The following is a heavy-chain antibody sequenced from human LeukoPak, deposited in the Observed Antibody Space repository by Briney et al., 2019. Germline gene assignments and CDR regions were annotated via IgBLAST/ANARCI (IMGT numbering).Heavy chain of an antibody. J-gene: IGHJ5*01. CDR3: ARDQDIVVVVAATVGWFDS. CDR1: GYTVTSYY. CDR2: LNPSGGSS. Sequence: GASVKVSCKASGYTVTSYYMHWVRQAPGQGLEWMAILNPSGGSSNYAQKFQGRATLTRATSTGTVYMELSSLRSEDTAVYYCARDQDIVVVVAATVGWFDSWGQGTLVTVSS. V-gene: IGHV1-46*01. D-gene: IGHD2-15*01.